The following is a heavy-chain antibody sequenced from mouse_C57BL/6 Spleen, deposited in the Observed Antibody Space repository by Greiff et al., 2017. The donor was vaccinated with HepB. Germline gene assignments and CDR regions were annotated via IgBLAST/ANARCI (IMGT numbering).Heavy chain of an antibody. CDR2: IYPGDGDT. CDR1: GYAFSSSW. Sequence: VKVVESGPELVKPGASVKISCKASGYAFSSSWMNWVKQRPGKGLEWIGRIYPGDGDTNYNGKFKGKATLTADKSSSTAYMQLSSLTSEDSAVYFCARSEGLDYFDYWGQGTTLTVSS. J-gene: IGHJ2*01. V-gene: IGHV1-82*01. D-gene: IGHD3-3*01. CDR3: ARSEGLDYFDY.